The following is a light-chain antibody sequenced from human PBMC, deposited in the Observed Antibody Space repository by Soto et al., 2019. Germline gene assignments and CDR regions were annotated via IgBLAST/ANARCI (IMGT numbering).Light chain of an antibody. CDR1: SSDVGSYNR. Sequence: QYALTQPPSVSGSPGRSVAISCTGTSSDVGSYNRVAWYQQSPGTAPKLMIYEVSNRPSGVPDRFSGSKSGNTASLTISGLQAEDEADYYCSSFTSSSTYVFGTGTKVTVL. V-gene: IGLV2-18*02. CDR2: EVS. J-gene: IGLJ1*01. CDR3: SSFTSSSTYV.